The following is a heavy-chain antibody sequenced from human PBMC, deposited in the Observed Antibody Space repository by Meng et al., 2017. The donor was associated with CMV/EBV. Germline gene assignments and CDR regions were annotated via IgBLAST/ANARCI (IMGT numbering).Heavy chain of an antibody. CDR3: ARDGEQQLVDYYYGMDV. Sequence: ASVKVSCKASGYTFTSYYMRWVRQAPGQGLEWMGIINPSGGSTSYAQKFQGRVTMTRDTSTSTVYMELSSLRSEDTAVYYCARDGEQQLVDYYYGMDVWGQGTTVTVSS. V-gene: IGHV1-46*01. CDR2: INPSGGST. D-gene: IGHD6-13*01. CDR1: GYTFTSYY. J-gene: IGHJ6*02.